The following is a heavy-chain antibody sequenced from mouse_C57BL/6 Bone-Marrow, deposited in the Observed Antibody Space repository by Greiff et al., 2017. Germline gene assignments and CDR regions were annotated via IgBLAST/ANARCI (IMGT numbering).Heavy chain of an antibody. CDR2: IRYDGST. CDR3: ARDDGIHYAMDY. J-gene: IGHJ4*01. CDR1: GYSITSGYY. D-gene: IGHD1-1*01. Sequence: VQLQQSGPGLVKPSQSLSLTCSVTGYSITSGYYWNWIRQFPGNKLEWMGYIRYDGSTNYNPYLKNRISITRDTSKNQFFLKLSTVTTEDTATYYCARDDGIHYAMDYWGQGTSVTVSS. V-gene: IGHV3-6*01.